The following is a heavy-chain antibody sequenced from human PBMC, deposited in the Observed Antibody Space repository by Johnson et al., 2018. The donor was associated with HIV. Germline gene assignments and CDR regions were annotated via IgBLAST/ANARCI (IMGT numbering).Heavy chain of an antibody. CDR3: SRALGRGQWLANGYI. CDR2: IYSGGST. D-gene: IGHD6-19*01. J-gene: IGHJ3*02. Sequence: VQLVESGGGVVQPGGSLRLSCAASGFTVSITYMSWVRQAPGKGLEWVSTIYSGGSTYYADSVKGRSTISRDNSKNTLYLQMNSLRAEDTAVYYCSRALGRGQWLANGYIWGQGTLVTVSS. V-gene: IGHV3-66*01. CDR1: GFTVSITY.